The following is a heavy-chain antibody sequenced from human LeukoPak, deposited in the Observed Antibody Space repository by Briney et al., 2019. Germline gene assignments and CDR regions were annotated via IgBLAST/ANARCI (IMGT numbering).Heavy chain of an antibody. CDR2: ISGSGGST. J-gene: IGHJ3*02. CDR1: GFTFSSYW. CDR3: AKESSRSRHIFMVRGVTGDAFDI. Sequence: PGGSLRLSCAASGFTFSSYWMSWVRQAPGKGLEWVSAISGSGGSTYYADSVKGRFTISRDNSKNTLYLQMNSLRAEDTAVYYCAKESSRSRHIFMVRGVTGDAFDIWGQGTMVTVSS. D-gene: IGHD3-10*01. V-gene: IGHV3-23*01.